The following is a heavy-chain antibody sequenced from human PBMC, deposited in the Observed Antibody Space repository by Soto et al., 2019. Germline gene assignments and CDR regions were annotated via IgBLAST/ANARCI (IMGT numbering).Heavy chain of an antibody. CDR1: GYSFISNW. D-gene: IGHD3-3*01. CDR2: IYPGDSNT. J-gene: IGHJ4*02. CDR3: AKLARTILATLTLSHSGYFEH. Sequence: GQSLKISGKAYGYSFISNWIGWVRLLPEQGLEWMGVIYPGDSNTRYSPSFQGQVTISADTYINTAHLQWSSLKASDTAIYYCAKLARTILATLTLSHSGYFEHWGQGTLVTVSS. V-gene: IGHV5-51*01.